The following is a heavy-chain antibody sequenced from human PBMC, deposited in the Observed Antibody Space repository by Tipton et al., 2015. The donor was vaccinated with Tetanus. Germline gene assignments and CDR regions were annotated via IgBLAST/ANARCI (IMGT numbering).Heavy chain of an antibody. CDR2: IKQDGNEK. D-gene: IGHD3-10*01. J-gene: IGHJ4*02. Sequence: SLRLSCAASGFSFSTYTMNWARQAPGKGLEWVANIKQDGNEKYHVDSVKGRFTISRDNGKNLLYLQMNSLRVEDTAVYYCARDPHTIRTGNHRGFDYWGQGTKVTVSS. V-gene: IGHV3-7*03. CDR1: GFSFSTYT. CDR3: ARDPHTIRTGNHRGFDY.